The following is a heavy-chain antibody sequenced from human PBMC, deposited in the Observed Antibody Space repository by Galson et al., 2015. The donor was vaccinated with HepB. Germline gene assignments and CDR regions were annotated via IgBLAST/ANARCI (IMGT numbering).Heavy chain of an antibody. V-gene: IGHV4-34*01. CDR2: INHSGST. Sequence: TLSLTCAVYGGSFSGYYWSWIRQPPGKGLEWIGEINHSGSTNYNPSLKNRVTISVDTSKNQFSLKLSSVTAADTAVYYCARVTRGVVVVPAAMVIAFDIWGQGTMVTVSS. D-gene: IGHD2-2*01. CDR1: GGSFSGYY. CDR3: ARVTRGVVVVPAAMVIAFDI. J-gene: IGHJ3*02.